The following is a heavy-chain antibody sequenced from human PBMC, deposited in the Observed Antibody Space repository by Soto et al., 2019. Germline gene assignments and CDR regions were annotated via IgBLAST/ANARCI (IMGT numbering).Heavy chain of an antibody. CDR3: AREHFNSSTWPLDY. D-gene: IGHD2-2*01. V-gene: IGHV3-21*01. Sequence: GGSLRLSCAGSGFTFSRYSMNWVRQAPGKGLECVSSISDSGSYIYYADSVKGRFTISRDNAKNSLFLQLNSLRVEDTAVYYCAREHFNSSTWPLDYWGQGAMVTVSS. CDR2: ISDSGSYI. J-gene: IGHJ4*02. CDR1: GFTFSRYS.